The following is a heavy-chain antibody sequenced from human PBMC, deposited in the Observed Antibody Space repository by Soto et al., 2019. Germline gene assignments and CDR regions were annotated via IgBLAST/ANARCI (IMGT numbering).Heavy chain of an antibody. D-gene: IGHD3-10*01. CDR1: GVSLTSGNW. CDR2: IFHDGTA. V-gene: IGHV4-4*02. Sequence: PSETLSLTCAVSGVSLTSGNWWTWVRQSPQRGLEYIGEIFHDGTANYYPSFERRVAMSVDTSRNQFSLKLTSVTAADTAVYFCARLVYETRLNYMYFDFCGPGPLVTVYS. CDR3: ARLVYETRLNYMYFDF. J-gene: IGHJ4*02.